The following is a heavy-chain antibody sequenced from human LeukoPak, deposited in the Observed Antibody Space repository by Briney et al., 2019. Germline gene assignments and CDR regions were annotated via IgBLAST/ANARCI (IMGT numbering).Heavy chain of an antibody. CDR3: ARGALLRFLEWSTPLNWFDP. J-gene: IGHJ5*02. Sequence: SVKVSCKASGGTFSSYAISWVRQAPGQGLEWMGRIIPILGIANYAQKFQGRVTITADKSTSTAYMELSSLRSEDTAVYYCARGALLRFLEWSTPLNWFDPWGQGTLVTVSS. D-gene: IGHD3-3*01. CDR1: GGTFSSYA. CDR2: IIPILGIA. V-gene: IGHV1-69*04.